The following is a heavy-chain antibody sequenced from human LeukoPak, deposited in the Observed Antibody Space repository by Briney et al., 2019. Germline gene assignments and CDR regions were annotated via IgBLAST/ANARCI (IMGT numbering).Heavy chain of an antibody. V-gene: IGHV3-21*01. CDR2: ISSSSSYI. Sequence: GGSLRLPCAASGFTFSSYSMNWVRQAPGKGLEWVSSISSSSSYIYYADSVKGRFTISRDNAKNSLYLQMNSLRAEDTAVYYCARDYEDDSSGYYNYYYYYMDVWGKGTTVTVSS. J-gene: IGHJ6*03. D-gene: IGHD3-22*01. CDR3: ARDYEDDSSGYYNYYYYYMDV. CDR1: GFTFSSYS.